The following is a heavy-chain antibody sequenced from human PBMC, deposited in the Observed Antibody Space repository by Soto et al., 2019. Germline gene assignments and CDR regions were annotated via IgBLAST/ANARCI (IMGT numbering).Heavy chain of an antibody. J-gene: IGHJ4*02. V-gene: IGHV3-23*01. CDR1: GFKFSNYA. Sequence: GGSLRLSCAASGFKFSNYAMSWVRQAPGKGLEWVSLISATGGGTYYADSVKGRFTISRDNSHNTLYLQVHSLTAEDTAVYYCAKDRRAGGNSAYYFDFWGQGAQVTVSS. CDR3: AKDRRAGGNSAYYFDF. CDR2: ISATGGGT. D-gene: IGHD3-16*01.